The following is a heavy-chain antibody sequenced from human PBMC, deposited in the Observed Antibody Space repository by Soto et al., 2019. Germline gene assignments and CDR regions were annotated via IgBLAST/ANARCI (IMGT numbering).Heavy chain of an antibody. J-gene: IGHJ2*01. Sequence: EVQLLESGGGLVQPGGSLRLSCAASGFTFRSYAMSWVRQAPGKGPEWVSAISGSGGSTYYEDSVKGPFTISRDNYKNTLYLQMTSLRAADTAVYYGAKDTESSGWYWYFDLWGRGTLVTVS. CDR3: AKDTESSGWYWYFDL. V-gene: IGHV3-23*01. CDR1: GFTFRSYA. D-gene: IGHD6-19*01. CDR2: ISGSGGST.